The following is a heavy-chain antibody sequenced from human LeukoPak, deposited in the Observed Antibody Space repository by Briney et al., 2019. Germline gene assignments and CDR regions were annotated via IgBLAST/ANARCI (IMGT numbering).Heavy chain of an antibody. CDR2: VYYSGST. Sequence: SETLSLTSSVSGGSIGSYYWSWIRQPPGKGLEWMGYVYYSGSTNYNPSLKSRVTISVDTSKNQFSLKLSSVTAADTAVYYCAKLFPPIYWGQGTLVTVSS. J-gene: IGHJ4*02. CDR3: AKLFPPIY. CDR1: GGSIGSYY. V-gene: IGHV4-59*08.